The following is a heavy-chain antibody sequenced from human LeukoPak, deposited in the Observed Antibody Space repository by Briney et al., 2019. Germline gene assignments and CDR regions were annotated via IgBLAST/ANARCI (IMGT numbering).Heavy chain of an antibody. CDR2: IYYSGST. D-gene: IGHD5-24*01. J-gene: IGHJ3*02. CDR1: GGSISVGTYY. CDR3: ARDRDGYNLDAFDI. Sequence: SETLSLTCTVSGGSISVGTYYWSWIRQPPGKGLEWIGYIYYSGSTCYNPSLKSRVSIPVDTSKNQFSLKLSSVTAADTAVFYCARDRDGYNLDAFDIWGQGTMVTVSS. V-gene: IGHV4-30-4*08.